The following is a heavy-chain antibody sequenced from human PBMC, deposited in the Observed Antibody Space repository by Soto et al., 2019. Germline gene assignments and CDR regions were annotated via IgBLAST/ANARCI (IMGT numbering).Heavy chain of an antibody. CDR2: VIPVLKTA. D-gene: IGHD1-26*01. J-gene: IGHJ4*02. V-gene: IGHV1-69*08. Sequence: SVKVSCKASGGTFTSYSITWVRQAPGQGLGWVGRVIPVLKTADYAQKFQGRITITADKSTNTAYMELSSLTPEDTAVYYCTKDGLGPTRRYFAFWGQGTLVTVSS. CDR3: TKDGLGPTRRYFAF. CDR1: GGTFTSYS.